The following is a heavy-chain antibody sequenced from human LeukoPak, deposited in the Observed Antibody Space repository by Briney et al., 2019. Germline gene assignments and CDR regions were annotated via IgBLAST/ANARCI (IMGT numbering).Heavy chain of an antibody. Sequence: PSETLSLTCAVSGDSISSALWWNWVRQPPGKGLDWIGEISRDGSTKYNPSLKNRVTISKDNSKNQFSLKLNSVTAADTAVYYXXXXXGWYSLNYWGQGVLITVSS. CDR2: ISRDGST. CDR3: XXXXGWYSLNY. V-gene: IGHV4-4*02. CDR1: GDSISSALW. D-gene: IGHD1-26*01. J-gene: IGHJ4*02.